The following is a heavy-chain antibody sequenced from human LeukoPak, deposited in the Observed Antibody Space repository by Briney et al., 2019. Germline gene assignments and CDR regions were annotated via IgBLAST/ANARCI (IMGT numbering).Heavy chain of an antibody. V-gene: IGHV4-59*08. CDR3: ARHGDGYNLSSFLFDP. CDR2: IYYSGST. D-gene: IGHD5-24*01. J-gene: IGHJ5*02. Sequence: SETLSLTCTVSSGSISSYYWSWIRQPPGKGLEWIGYIYYSGSTNYNPSLKSRVTISVDTSKNQFSLKLSSVTAADTAVYYCARHGDGYNLSSFLFDPWGQGTLVTVSS. CDR1: SGSISSYY.